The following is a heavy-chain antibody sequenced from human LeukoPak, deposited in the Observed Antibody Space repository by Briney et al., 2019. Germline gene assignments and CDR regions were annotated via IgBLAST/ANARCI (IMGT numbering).Heavy chain of an antibody. CDR1: GGTFSSYA. D-gene: IGHD6-19*01. CDR2: IIPIFGTA. CDR3: ARSSSYSSGWWSFDY. Sequence: GASVKVSCKASGGTFSSYAISWVRQAPGQGLEWMGGIIPIFGTANYAQKFQGRVTITTDESTSTAYMELSSLRSEDTAVYYCARSSSYSSGWWSFDYRGQGTLVTVSS. J-gene: IGHJ4*02. V-gene: IGHV1-69*05.